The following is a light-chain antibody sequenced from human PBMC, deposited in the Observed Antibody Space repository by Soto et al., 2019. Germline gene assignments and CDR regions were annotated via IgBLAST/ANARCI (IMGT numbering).Light chain of an antibody. CDR1: QSVSSSY. Sequence: EIVLTQPPGTLSLSPGERATLSCRASQSVSSSYLAWYQQKPGQAPRLLIYGASSRATGIPDRFSGSGSGTDFTLTISRLESEDLAVYYCQQYGNSPFTFGPGTKVDIK. CDR2: GAS. J-gene: IGKJ3*01. V-gene: IGKV3-20*01. CDR3: QQYGNSPFT.